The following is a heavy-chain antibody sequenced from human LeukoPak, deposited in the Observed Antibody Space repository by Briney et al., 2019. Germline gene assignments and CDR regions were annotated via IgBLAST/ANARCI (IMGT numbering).Heavy chain of an antibody. CDR3: AREFMTTVTLDY. Sequence: PGGSLRLSCAASGFTFSSYAMSWVRQAPGKGLEWVSGISGSGGNTYYADSVKGRFTISRDNSENTLDLQMNSLRAEDTAVYYCAREFMTTVTLDYWGQGTLVTVSS. D-gene: IGHD4-17*01. CDR2: ISGSGGNT. V-gene: IGHV3-23*01. J-gene: IGHJ4*02. CDR1: GFTFSSYA.